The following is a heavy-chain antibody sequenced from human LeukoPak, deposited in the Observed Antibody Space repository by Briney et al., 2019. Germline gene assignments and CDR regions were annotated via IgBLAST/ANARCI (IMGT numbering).Heavy chain of an antibody. CDR3: ATGRAYSSVDY. CDR2: IYYTGST. CDR1: GGSISRYY. D-gene: IGHD6-19*01. V-gene: IGHV4-59*01. Sequence: SETLSLTCTVSGGSISRYYWSWMRQPPGKGLEWIGCIYYTGSTNYNPSLKSRVTISVGTSKNQFSLKLSSVTAADTAVYYCATGRAYSSVDYWGQGTLVTVSS. J-gene: IGHJ4*02.